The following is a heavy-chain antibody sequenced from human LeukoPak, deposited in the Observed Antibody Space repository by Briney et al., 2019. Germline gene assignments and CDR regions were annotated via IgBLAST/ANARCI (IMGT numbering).Heavy chain of an antibody. Sequence: EASVKVSCKASGGTFSSYAISWVRQAPGQGVEWMGGIIPIFGTANYAQKFQGRVTITADESTSTAYMELSSLRSEDTAVYYCARDKFDIVVVPAASRSDAFDIWGQGTMVTVSS. CDR1: GGTFSSYA. V-gene: IGHV1-69*13. J-gene: IGHJ3*02. D-gene: IGHD2-2*01. CDR3: ARDKFDIVVVPAASRSDAFDI. CDR2: IIPIFGTA.